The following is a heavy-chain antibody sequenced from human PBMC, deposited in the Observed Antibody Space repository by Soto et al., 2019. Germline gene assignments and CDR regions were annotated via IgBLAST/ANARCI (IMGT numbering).Heavy chain of an antibody. CDR2: IVVGSGNT. J-gene: IGHJ4*02. CDR1: GFTFTSSA. Sequence: ASVTVSCKASGFTFTSSAVQWVRQARGQRLEWIGWIVVGSGNTNYAQKFQERVTITRDMSTSTAYMELSSLRSEDTAVYYCAADLVIPAAINFDYWGQGTLVTVSS. D-gene: IGHD2-2*01. CDR3: AADLVIPAAINFDY. V-gene: IGHV1-58*01.